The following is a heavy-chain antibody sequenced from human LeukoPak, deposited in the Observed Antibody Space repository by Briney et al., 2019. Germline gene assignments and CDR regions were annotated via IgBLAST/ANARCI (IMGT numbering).Heavy chain of an antibody. CDR2: INSDGINT. J-gene: IGHJ4*02. CDR3: AKDEHSSGYQSIFDY. V-gene: IGHV3-74*01. Sequence: GGSLRLSCAASGFTFSNYWMHWVRQAPGKGLVWVSRINSDGINTSYADSVKGRFTISRDNAKNTLNLQMNSLRAEDTAVYYCAKDEHSSGYQSIFDYWGQGTLVTVSS. CDR1: GFTFSNYW. D-gene: IGHD3-22*01.